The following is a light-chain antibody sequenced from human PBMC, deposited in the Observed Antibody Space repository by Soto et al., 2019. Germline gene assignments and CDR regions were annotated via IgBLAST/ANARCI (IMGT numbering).Light chain of an antibody. CDR1: QSVSRG. J-gene: IGKJ1*01. Sequence: DIQMTQSPSTLSASVGERATITCRASQSVSRGLAWYQQKPGKAPTLLIFDVTSLGSGVRPRFSGSGFGTEFTLTSSRLQPDDSATYYCHQYSTYWTFGQGTKVELK. V-gene: IGKV1-5*01. CDR2: DVT. CDR3: HQYSTYWT.